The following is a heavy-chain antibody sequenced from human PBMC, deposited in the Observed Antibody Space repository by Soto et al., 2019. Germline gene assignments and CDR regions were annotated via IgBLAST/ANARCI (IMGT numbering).Heavy chain of an antibody. CDR1: GGTFRSYA. D-gene: IGHD6-13*01. CDR3: ACVRAAGTRWFDP. Sequence: QVQLVQSGAEVKKPGSSVKVSCKASGGTFRSYAFSWVRQAPGQGLEWMGGIIPIFGPANYAQNFQGRVTITADKSTSTAYMELSSLRSEDTAVYYCACVRAAGTRWFDPWGQGTLVTVSS. J-gene: IGHJ5*02. V-gene: IGHV1-69*06. CDR2: IIPIFGPA.